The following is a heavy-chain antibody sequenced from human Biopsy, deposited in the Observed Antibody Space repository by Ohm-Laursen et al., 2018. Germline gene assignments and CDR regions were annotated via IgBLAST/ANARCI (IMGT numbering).Heavy chain of an antibody. V-gene: IGHV3-11*01. CDR2: ISPSGTNV. CDR1: EFSFSDYH. J-gene: IGHJ3*02. CDR3: AKGRVGNSGSLDI. D-gene: IGHD1-1*01. Sequence: SLRLSCAASEFSFSDYHMTWIRQTPGKGLEWASYISPSGTNVNSADFVRGRFSISRDNAKKSLYLQMSSLRAEDTAIYYCAKGRVGNSGSLDIWGHGTMVTVSS.